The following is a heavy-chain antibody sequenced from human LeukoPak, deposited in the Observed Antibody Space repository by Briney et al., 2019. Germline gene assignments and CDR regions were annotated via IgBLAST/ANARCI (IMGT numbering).Heavy chain of an antibody. CDR2: IYYSGST. CDR3: ARHPTTVTYDIDY. CDR1: GYFISSGYY. V-gene: IGHV4-38-2*01. J-gene: IGHJ4*02. D-gene: IGHD4-17*01. Sequence: SETLSLTCAVSGYFISSGYYWGWIRQPPGKGLEWIGSIYYSGSTYYNPSLKSRVTISVDTSKNQFSLKLSSVTAADTAVYYCARHPTTVTYDIDYWGQGTLVTVSS.